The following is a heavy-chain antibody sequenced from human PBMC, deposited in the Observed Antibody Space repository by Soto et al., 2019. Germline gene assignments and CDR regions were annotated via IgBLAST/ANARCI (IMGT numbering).Heavy chain of an antibody. CDR1: GFTFSSYA. CDR2: ISGSGGST. CDR3: AKDSDGIAVAGFAFLLGSVFDY. J-gene: IGHJ4*02. V-gene: IGHV3-23*01. D-gene: IGHD6-19*01. Sequence: GGSLRLSCAASGFTFSSYAMSWVRQAPGKGLEWVSAISGSGGSTYYADSVKGRFTISRDNSKNTLYLQMNSLRAEDTAVYYCAKDSDGIAVAGFAFLLGSVFDYWGQGTLVTVSS.